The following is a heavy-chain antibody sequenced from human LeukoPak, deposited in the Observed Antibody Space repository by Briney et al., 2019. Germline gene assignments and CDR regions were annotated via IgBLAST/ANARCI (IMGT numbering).Heavy chain of an antibody. CDR3: ARDRTGAGLDY. Sequence: GGSLRLSCAASGFIFSDYNMNWVRQAPGKGLEWVSYISSGGSTIYYADSVKGRFTISRDNAKNSLFLQVNSLRAEDTAVYYCARDRTGAGLDYWGQGTLVTVSS. J-gene: IGHJ4*02. CDR1: GFIFSDYN. D-gene: IGHD1-14*01. CDR2: ISSGGSTI. V-gene: IGHV3-48*04.